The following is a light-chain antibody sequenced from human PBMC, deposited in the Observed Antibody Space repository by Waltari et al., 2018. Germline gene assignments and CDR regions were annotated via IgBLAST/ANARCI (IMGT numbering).Light chain of an antibody. Sequence: DIQMTQSPSTLSASVGERVTITCRASEIIDSWLAWYQQKPGKAPKRLIYKASTVESGDPSRFIGSGSGTEYTLTISSLQPGDFATYYCQQYNGYSGTFGQGTKVEI. CDR3: QQYNGYSGT. J-gene: IGKJ1*01. V-gene: IGKV1-5*03. CDR1: EIIDSW. CDR2: KAS.